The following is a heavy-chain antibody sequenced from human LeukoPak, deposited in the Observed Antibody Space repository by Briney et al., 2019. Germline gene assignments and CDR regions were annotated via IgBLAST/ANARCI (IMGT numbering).Heavy chain of an antibody. D-gene: IGHD6-13*01. V-gene: IGHV5-51*01. J-gene: IGHJ4*02. CDR1: GYSFTSHW. CDR3: TRHIAAAGPDY. Sequence: GESLKISCRGSGYSFTSHWIGWVRQMPGKGLEWMAIIYAGDSGTRISPSFQGQVTVSADKSISTAYLQWSSLKASDTAIYYCTRHIAAAGPDYWGQGTLVTVSS. CDR2: IYAGDSGT.